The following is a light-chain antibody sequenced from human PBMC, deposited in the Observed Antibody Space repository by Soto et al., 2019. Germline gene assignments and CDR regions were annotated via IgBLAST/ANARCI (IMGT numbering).Light chain of an antibody. J-gene: IGKJ1*01. CDR1: QNILHTSNNKNY. CDR2: WAS. V-gene: IGKV4-1*01. Sequence: DIVMTQSPDSLAVSLGERATINCKSSQNILHTSNNKNYLAWYQQKAGQSPKLLIYWASTRESGVPDRFSGSGSGTDFTLTISSLQAEDVAVYYCQQYYVTPRTFGQGTKVEIK. CDR3: QQYYVTPRT.